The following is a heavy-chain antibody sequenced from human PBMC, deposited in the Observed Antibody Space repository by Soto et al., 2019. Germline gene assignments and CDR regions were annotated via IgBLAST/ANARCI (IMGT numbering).Heavy chain of an antibody. Sequence: QVQLQESGPGLVKPSETLSLTCTVSGGSISSSYWSWIRQPPGKGLEWIGYMYDSGSTNYNPSLRSRVTISVEPSKKQFSLKLSSVTAADTAVYYCARGSGNYYYYGLDVWGQGTTVTVSS. CDR2: MYDSGST. D-gene: IGHD1-26*01. CDR1: GGSISSSY. J-gene: IGHJ6*02. V-gene: IGHV4-59*01. CDR3: ARGSGNYYYYGLDV.